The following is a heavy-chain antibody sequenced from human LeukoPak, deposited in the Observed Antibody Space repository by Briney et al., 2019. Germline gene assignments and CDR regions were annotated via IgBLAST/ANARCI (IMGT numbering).Heavy chain of an antibody. J-gene: IGHJ4*02. CDR1: GFTFSSYY. CDR2: ISGSGGST. D-gene: IGHD4-17*01. V-gene: IGHV3-23*01. Sequence: GGSLRLSCAASGFTFSSYYMNWVRQAPGKGLEWVSAISGSGGSTYYADSVKGRFTISRDNSKNTLYLQMNSLRAEDTAVYYCARISTTVTLFDYWGQGTLVTVSS. CDR3: ARISTTVTLFDY.